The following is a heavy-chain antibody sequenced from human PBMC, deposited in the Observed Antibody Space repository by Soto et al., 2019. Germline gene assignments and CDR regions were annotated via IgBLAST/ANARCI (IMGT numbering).Heavy chain of an antibody. CDR3: ARTTTVQMDRRIDP. Sequence: SGPTLVNPTQTLTLTCTFSGFSLTTSGTCVSWIRQPPGKALEWLARIDWDDDKYYSTSLQTRLTVSKDTSKNQVVLTMTNMDPVDTATYYCARTTTVQMDRRIDPWGQGIQVTV. CDR1: GFSLTTSGTC. J-gene: IGHJ5*02. V-gene: IGHV2-70*11. CDR2: IDWDDDK. D-gene: IGHD1-1*01.